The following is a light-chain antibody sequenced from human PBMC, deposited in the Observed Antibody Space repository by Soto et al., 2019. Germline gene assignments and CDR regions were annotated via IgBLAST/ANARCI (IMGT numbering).Light chain of an antibody. Sequence: EIVLTQSPATLSLSPGERATLSCRASQSVSSYLAWYQQKPGQAPRLLIYDASNRATGIPARFSGSGSGSDFTLIISRLEPEDFAVYFCQQYGVSPQSFGPGTKVDIK. V-gene: IGKV3-11*01. J-gene: IGKJ3*01. CDR3: QQYGVSPQS. CDR2: DAS. CDR1: QSVSSY.